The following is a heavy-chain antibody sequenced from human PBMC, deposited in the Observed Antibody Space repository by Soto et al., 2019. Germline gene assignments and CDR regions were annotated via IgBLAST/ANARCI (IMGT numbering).Heavy chain of an antibody. CDR3: GRDLYQSVFYYGMDV. CDR2: ISTYNGNT. J-gene: IGHJ6*02. V-gene: IGHV1-18*01. D-gene: IGHD2-2*01. CDR1: GYTFTSYG. Sequence: QVHLMQSGAEVKKPGASVKVSCKASGYTFTSYGISWVRQAPGQGLEWMGWISTYNGNTNYAQKLQGRVTMTTDTSTSTAYMELRSLRSDDTAVYYCGRDLYQSVFYYGMDVWGQGTTVTVSS.